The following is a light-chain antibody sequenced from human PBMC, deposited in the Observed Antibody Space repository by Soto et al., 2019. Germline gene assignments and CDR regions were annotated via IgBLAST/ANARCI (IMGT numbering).Light chain of an antibody. CDR3: QQRLNWPPG. CDR1: QSVTNY. V-gene: IGKV3-11*01. CDR2: DAS. J-gene: IGKJ1*01. Sequence: EIFLTQSPDTLSLSPGERDTLTCRASQSVTNYIAWYQQRPGQAPRLLIYDASNRATGVPARFSGSRSGTDFTLTISDLEPADFGLYYCQQRLNWPPGFGQGTKVEIK.